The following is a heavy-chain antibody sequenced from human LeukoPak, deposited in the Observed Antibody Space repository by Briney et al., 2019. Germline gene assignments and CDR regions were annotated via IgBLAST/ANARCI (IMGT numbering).Heavy chain of an antibody. J-gene: IGHJ5*02. Sequence: GGSLRLSCAASGFTFSSYSMNWVRQAPGKGLEWVSYISSSSSTIYYADSVKGRFTISRDNAKNSLYLQMNSLRAEDTAVYYCAKRPSIMVGVSNWFDPWGQGTLVTVSS. V-gene: IGHV3-48*01. D-gene: IGHD2-8*01. CDR2: ISSSSSTI. CDR3: AKRPSIMVGVSNWFDP. CDR1: GFTFSSYS.